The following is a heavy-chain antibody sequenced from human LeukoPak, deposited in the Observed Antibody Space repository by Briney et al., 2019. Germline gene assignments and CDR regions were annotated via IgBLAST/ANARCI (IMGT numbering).Heavy chain of an antibody. Sequence: GGSLRLSCVASGFAFSAYWMHWVRQAPGEGLVWVSRINGDGTETTYADSVKGRLSVSRDNAKNTVYLQMNSLRAEDTAVYYCSRGWIMGGRTEVALEYWGQGILVTVSS. D-gene: IGHD1-1*01. CDR1: GFAFSAYW. J-gene: IGHJ4*02. CDR3: SRGWIMGGRTEVALEY. CDR2: INGDGTET. V-gene: IGHV3-74*01.